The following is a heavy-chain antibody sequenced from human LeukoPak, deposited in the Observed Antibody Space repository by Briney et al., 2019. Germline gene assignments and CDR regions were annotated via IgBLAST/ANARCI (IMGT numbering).Heavy chain of an antibody. J-gene: IGHJ3*02. CDR3: SRDGSGSSWSGFDI. CDR1: GFTSSSYS. Sequence: GGSLRLSCAASGFTSSSYSMNWVRQAPGKGLEWVSSISSSSSYIYYADSVKGRFTISRDNAKNSLYLQMNSLKTEDTAVYYCSRDGSGSSWSGFDIWGQGTMVTVSS. CDR2: ISSSSSYI. V-gene: IGHV3-21*04. D-gene: IGHD6-13*01.